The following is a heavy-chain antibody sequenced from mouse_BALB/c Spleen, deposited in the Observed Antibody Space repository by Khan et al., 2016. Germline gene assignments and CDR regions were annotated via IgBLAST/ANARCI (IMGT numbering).Heavy chain of an antibody. V-gene: IGHV9-2-1*01. D-gene: IGHD2-3*01. CDR1: GYTFTDYS. J-gene: IGHJ3*01. Sequence: QIQLVQSGPELKKPGETVKISCKASGYTFTDYSMHWVKQAPGKGLKWMGWINTETGEPTYADDFKGRFAFSLETSASTAYLQIKNLKNEDKATYFCARALDGPAWFAYWGQGTLVTVSA. CDR3: ARALDGPAWFAY. CDR2: INTETGEP.